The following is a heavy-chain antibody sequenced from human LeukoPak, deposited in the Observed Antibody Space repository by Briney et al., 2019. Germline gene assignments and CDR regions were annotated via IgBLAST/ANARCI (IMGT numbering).Heavy chain of an antibody. V-gene: IGHV1-46*01. CDR3: ASGTAIAAAGDY. J-gene: IGHJ4*02. Sequence: ASVKVSCKASGYTFTSYYMHWLRQAPGQGLEWMGIINPSGGSTSYAQKFQGRVTMTRDMSTSTVYMELSSLRSEDTAVYYCASGTAIAAAGDYWGQGTLVTVSS. CDR2: INPSGGST. D-gene: IGHD6-13*01. CDR1: GYTFTSYY.